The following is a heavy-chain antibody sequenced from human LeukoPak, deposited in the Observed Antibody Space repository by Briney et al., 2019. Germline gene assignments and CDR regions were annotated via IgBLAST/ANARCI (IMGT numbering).Heavy chain of an antibody. CDR1: GFTFSSYG. D-gene: IGHD1-1*01. CDR3: AKDGNSKDGSRMDYFNY. Sequence: GGSLRLSCAASGFTFSSYGMHWVRQAPGKGLEWVAFIRYDGSNKYYADSVKGRFTISRDNSKNTLYLQMNSLRAEDTAVYYCAKDGNSKDGSRMDYFNYWGQETRVTVSS. CDR2: IRYDGSNK. J-gene: IGHJ4*02. V-gene: IGHV3-30*02.